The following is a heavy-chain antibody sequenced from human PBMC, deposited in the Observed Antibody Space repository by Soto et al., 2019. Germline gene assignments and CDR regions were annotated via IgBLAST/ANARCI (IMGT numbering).Heavy chain of an antibody. J-gene: IGHJ4*02. CDR3: ARDGYYYDSSGYYYPYYFDY. D-gene: IGHD3-22*01. V-gene: IGHV1-69*13. CDR2: IIPIFGTA. Sequence: SVKVSCKASGGTFSSYAISWVRQAPGQGLEWMGGIIPIFGTANYAQKFQGRVTITADESTSTAYMELSSLRSEDTAVYYCARDGYYYDSSGYYYPYYFDYCGQGTLVTVSS. CDR1: GGTFSSYA.